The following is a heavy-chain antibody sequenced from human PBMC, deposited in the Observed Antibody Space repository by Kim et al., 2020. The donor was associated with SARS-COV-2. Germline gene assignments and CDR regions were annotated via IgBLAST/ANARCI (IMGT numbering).Heavy chain of an antibody. Sequence: SVKGRFTISRDNAKNSLYLQMNSLRDEDTAVYYCAREDYYDSSGYWFFDYWGQGTLVTVSS. CDR3: AREDYYDSSGYWFFDY. D-gene: IGHD3-22*01. J-gene: IGHJ4*02. V-gene: IGHV3-48*02.